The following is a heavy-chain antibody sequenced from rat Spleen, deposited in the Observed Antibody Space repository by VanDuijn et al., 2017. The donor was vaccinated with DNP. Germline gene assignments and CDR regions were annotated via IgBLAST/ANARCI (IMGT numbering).Heavy chain of an antibody. V-gene: IGHV5S13*01. D-gene: IGHD1-11*01. Sequence: EVQLVESGGGLVQPGRSPKLSCAASGFTFSDYDMAWVRQTPTKGLEWVASINTDGGTTYYPDSVKGRFTISRDNAENTVYLQMNSLRSEDTATYYCAKDRDGGFAMDAWGQGTSVTISS. J-gene: IGHJ4*01. CDR3: AKDRDGGFAMDA. CDR1: GFTFSDYD. CDR2: INTDGGTT.